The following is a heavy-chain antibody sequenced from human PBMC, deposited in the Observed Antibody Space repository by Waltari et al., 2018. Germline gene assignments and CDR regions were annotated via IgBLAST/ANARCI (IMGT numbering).Heavy chain of an antibody. CDR2: IYWNEDK. V-gene: IGHV2-5*01. J-gene: IGHJ6*02. CDR1: GFSLSTGGVG. CDR3: VHSFGTLRAYYYYGMDV. D-gene: IGHD3-10*01. Sequence: QITLKESGPTLVKPTQTLTLTCTFSGFSLSTGGVGVGWIRQPPGKALAWLALIYWNEDKRYSPSLKGRRTVTKDHPKNQVVLTMTNMDPVDTGTYCCVHSFGTLRAYYYYGMDVWGQGTTVTVSS.